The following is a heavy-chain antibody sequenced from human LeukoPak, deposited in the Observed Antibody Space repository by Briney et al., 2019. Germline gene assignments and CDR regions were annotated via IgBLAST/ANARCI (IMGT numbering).Heavy chain of an antibody. Sequence: SVKVSCKASGYTFTGYYMHWVRQAPGQGLEWMGGIIPIFGTANYAQKFQGRVTITADKSTSTAYMELSSLRSEDTAVHYCAREAYGSGSTYYFDYWGQGTLVTVSS. CDR3: AREAYGSGSTYYFDY. CDR1: GYTFTGYY. CDR2: IIPIFGTA. D-gene: IGHD3-10*01. J-gene: IGHJ4*02. V-gene: IGHV1-69*06.